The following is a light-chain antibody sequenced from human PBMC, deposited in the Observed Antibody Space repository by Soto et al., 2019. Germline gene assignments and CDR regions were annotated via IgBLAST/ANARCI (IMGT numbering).Light chain of an antibody. CDR2: GAS. V-gene: IGKV3-20*01. CDR3: QKCKVAPFT. Sequence: EIVLTQSPGTLSLSPGERATLSCRASQSVSSSYLAWYQQKPGQAPRLLIYGASSRATGIPDRFSGSGSGTDFTLTISRLEPEDAAIYYCQKCKVAPFTFGGGTKVDIK. J-gene: IGKJ4*01. CDR1: QSVSSSY.